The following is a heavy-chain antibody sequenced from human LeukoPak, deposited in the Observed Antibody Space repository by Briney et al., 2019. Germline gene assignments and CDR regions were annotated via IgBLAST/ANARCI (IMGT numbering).Heavy chain of an antibody. D-gene: IGHD1-26*01. CDR3: ARGRSVGGSYPQFYYYCGMDV. CDR1: GGSFSGYY. Sequence: TPSETLSLTCAVYGGSFSGYYWSWIRQPPGKGLEWIGEINHSGSTNYNPSLKSRVTISVDTSKNQFSLKLSSVTAADTAVYYCARGRSVGGSYPQFYYYCGMDVWGQGTTVTVSS. V-gene: IGHV4-34*01. CDR2: INHSGST. J-gene: IGHJ6*02.